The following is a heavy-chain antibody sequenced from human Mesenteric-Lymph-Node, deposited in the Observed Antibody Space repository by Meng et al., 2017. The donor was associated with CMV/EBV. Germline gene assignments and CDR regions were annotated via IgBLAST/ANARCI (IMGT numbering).Heavy chain of an antibody. CDR2: IAYDASTT. V-gene: IGHV3-74*01. J-gene: IGHJ6*02. CDR1: GFTFSSYW. Sequence: GGSLRLSCAASGFTFSSYWMHWVRQAPGKGLVWVSRIAYDASTTDYADSVKGRFTVSRDNAMNSLFLQMNSLRAEDTAVYYCTRSMEVWGQGTTVTVSS. CDR3: TRSMEV.